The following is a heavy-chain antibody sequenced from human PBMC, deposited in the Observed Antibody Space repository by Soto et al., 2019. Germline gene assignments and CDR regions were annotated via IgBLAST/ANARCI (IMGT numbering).Heavy chain of an antibody. J-gene: IGHJ6*02. CDR1: GGTFSSYA. V-gene: IGHV1-69*01. CDR3: ARSQGSSTSLEIYYYYYYGMDV. D-gene: IGHD2-2*01. Sequence: QVQLVQSGAEVKKPGSSVKVCCKASGGTFSSYAISWVRQAPGQGLEWMGGIIPIPGTANYAQKFPGRVTITADESTSTAYMELSSLRSEDTAVYYCARSQGSSTSLEIYYYYYYGMDVWGQGTTVTVSS. CDR2: IIPIPGTA.